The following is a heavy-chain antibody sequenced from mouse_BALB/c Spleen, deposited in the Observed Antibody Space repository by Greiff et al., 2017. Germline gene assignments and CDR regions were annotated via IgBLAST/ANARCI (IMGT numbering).Heavy chain of an antibody. CDR3: NAGAYYYGSSFDY. CDR2: IDPENGDT. D-gene: IGHD1-1*01. CDR1: GFNIKDYY. Sequence: EVKVVESGAELVRSGASVKLSCTASGFNIKDYYMHWVKQRPEQGLEWIGWIDPENGDTEYAPKFQGKATMTADTSSNTAYLQLSSLTSEDTAVYYCNAGAYYYGSSFDYWGQGTTLTVSS. J-gene: IGHJ2*01. V-gene: IGHV14-4*02.